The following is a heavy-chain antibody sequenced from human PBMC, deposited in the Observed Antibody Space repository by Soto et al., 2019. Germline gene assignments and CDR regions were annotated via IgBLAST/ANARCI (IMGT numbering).Heavy chain of an antibody. D-gene: IGHD5-18*01. CDR2: ISGSGGST. J-gene: IGHJ6*02. CDR1: GFTFSSYA. V-gene: IGHV3-23*01. Sequence: GGSLRLSCAASGFTFSSYAMSWVRQAPGKGLEWVSAISGSGGSTYYADSVKGRFTISRDNSKNTLYLQMNSLRAEDTAVYYCGYSYGYRYYYYGMDVWGQGTTVTVSS. CDR3: GYSYGYRYYYYGMDV.